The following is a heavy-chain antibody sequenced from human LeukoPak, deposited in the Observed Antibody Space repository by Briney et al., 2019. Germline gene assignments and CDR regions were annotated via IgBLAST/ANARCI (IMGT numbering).Heavy chain of an antibody. CDR1: GGTFSSYA. D-gene: IGHD5-12*01. CDR2: IIPIFGTA. Sequence: GASVKVSCKASGGTFSSYAISWVRQAPGQGLEWMGGIIPIFGTANYAQKFQGRVTITADESTSTAYMELSSLRSEDTAVYYCARDWRSRGYSGYDFSERHDWFDPWGQGTLVTVSS. V-gene: IGHV1-69*13. CDR3: ARDWRSRGYSGYDFSERHDWFDP. J-gene: IGHJ5*02.